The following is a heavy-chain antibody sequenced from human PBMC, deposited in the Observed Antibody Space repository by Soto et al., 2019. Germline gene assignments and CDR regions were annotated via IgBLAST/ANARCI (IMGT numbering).Heavy chain of an antibody. V-gene: IGHV4-39*01. CDR2: IYYSRST. J-gene: IGHJ5*02. D-gene: IGHD3-10*01. CDR1: GGSISSSSYY. Sequence: SETLSLTCTVSGGSISSSSYYWGWIRQPPGKGLEWIGSIYYSRSTYYNPSLMSRVTISVDTSKNQFSLKLSSVTAADTAVYYCGRRYYGWGRYHSTWFDPWGQGTLVTVSS. CDR3: GRRYYGWGRYHSTWFDP.